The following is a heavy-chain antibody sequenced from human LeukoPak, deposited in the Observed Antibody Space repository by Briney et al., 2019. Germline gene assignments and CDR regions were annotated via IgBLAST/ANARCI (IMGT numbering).Heavy chain of an antibody. D-gene: IGHD5-24*01. Sequence: SVKVSCKASGGTFSSYAISWVRQAPGQGLEWMGRIIPILGIANCAQKFQGRVTITADKSTSTAYMELSSLRSEDTAVYYCARAVQVYLEMATMGYFDYWGQGTLVTVSS. J-gene: IGHJ4*02. CDR2: IIPILGIA. CDR3: ARAVQVYLEMATMGYFDY. CDR1: GGTFSSYA. V-gene: IGHV1-69*04.